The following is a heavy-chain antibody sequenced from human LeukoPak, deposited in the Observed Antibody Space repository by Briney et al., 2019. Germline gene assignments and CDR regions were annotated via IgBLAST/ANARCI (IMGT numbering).Heavy chain of an antibody. Sequence: GGTLRLSCAASGFTVSSNYMSWVRQAPGKGLEWVSVIYSGGSTYYADSVKGRFTISRDNSKNTLYLQMNSLRAEDTAVYYCATGDILTGYYCDYWGQGTLVTVSS. CDR1: GFTVSSNY. D-gene: IGHD3-9*01. CDR2: IYSGGST. CDR3: ATGDILTGYYCDY. V-gene: IGHV3-53*01. J-gene: IGHJ4*02.